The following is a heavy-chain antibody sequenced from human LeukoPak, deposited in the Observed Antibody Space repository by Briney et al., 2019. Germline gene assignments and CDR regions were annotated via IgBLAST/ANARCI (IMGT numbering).Heavy chain of an antibody. Sequence: GGSLRLSCAASGFTFSDAWMSWVRQAPGKGLECVGRIKSKTDGETIDYATPMKDRFRISRDDSKNTLYLQMNSLKTEDTAVYYCLFSIFQHWGQGTLVTVSS. CDR2: IKSKTDGETI. J-gene: IGHJ1*01. V-gene: IGHV3-15*01. CDR3: LFSIFQH. D-gene: IGHD3-10*02. CDR1: GFTFSDAW.